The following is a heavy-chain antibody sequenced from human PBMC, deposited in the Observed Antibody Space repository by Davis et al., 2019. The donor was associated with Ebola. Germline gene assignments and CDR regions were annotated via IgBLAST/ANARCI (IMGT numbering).Heavy chain of an antibody. CDR3: ARHSSSSRGWFDP. J-gene: IGHJ5*02. V-gene: IGHV4-59*08. CDR2: IYYSGST. CDR1: GGSISNYY. Sequence: MPSETLSLTCTVSGGSISNYYWSWIRQPPGKGLEWIGYIYYSGSTNYNPSPKSRVTISVDTSKNQFSLKLNSVTAADTAVYFCARHSSSSRGWFDPWGQGTLVTVSS. D-gene: IGHD6-13*01.